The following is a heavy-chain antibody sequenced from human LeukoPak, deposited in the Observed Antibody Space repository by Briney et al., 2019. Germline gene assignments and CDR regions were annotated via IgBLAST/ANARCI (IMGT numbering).Heavy chain of an antibody. V-gene: IGHV1-69*05. Sequence: SVKVSCKASGGTFSSYAISWVRQAPGQGLEWMGGIIPIFGTANYAQNFQGTVTMTRDTSTSTVYMELRSLRSEDTAIYYCAKLATSDTGETYWGQGTLVTVSS. J-gene: IGHJ4*02. CDR3: AKLATSDTGETY. CDR1: GGTFSSYA. CDR2: IIPIFGTA. D-gene: IGHD3-16*01.